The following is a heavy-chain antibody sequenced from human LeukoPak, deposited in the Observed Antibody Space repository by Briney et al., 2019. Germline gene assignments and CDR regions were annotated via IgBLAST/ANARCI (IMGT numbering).Heavy chain of an antibody. V-gene: IGHV4-34*01. D-gene: IGHD3-10*01. J-gene: IGHJ6*02. CDR3: ARGRITMVRGGNYYYGMDV. CDR2: INHSGST. CDR1: GGSFSGYY. Sequence: SETLSLTCAVYGGSFSGYYWSWIRQPPGKGLEWIGEINHSGSTNYNPSLKSRVTISVDTSKNQFSLKLSSVTVADTAVYYCARGRITMVRGGNYYYGMDVWGQGTTVTVSS.